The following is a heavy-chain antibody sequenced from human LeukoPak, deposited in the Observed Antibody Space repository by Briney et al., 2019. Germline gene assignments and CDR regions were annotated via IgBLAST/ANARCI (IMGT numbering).Heavy chain of an antibody. D-gene: IGHD4-17*01. Sequence: GGSLGPPFPPPGFPSRTKALHGAPKPQAKGLKWVAVISYDGSNKYYADSVKGRFTISRDNSKNTLYLQMNSLRAEGTAVYYCAKGTTVTTLDYWGQGTLVTVSS. CDR3: AKGTTVTTLDY. CDR1: GFPSRTKA. J-gene: IGHJ4*02. CDR2: ISYDGSNK. V-gene: IGHV3-30*18.